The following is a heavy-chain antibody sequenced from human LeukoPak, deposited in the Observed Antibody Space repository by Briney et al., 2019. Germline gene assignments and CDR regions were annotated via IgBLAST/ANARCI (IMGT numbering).Heavy chain of an antibody. CDR1: GFTFSDYY. J-gene: IGHJ4*02. CDR3: AKDVISTVTYADY. V-gene: IGHV3-11*01. CDR2: ISSSGSTI. D-gene: IGHD4-17*01. Sequence: GGSLRLSCAASGFTFSDYYMSWIRQAPGKGLEWVSYISSSGSTIYYADSVKGRFTISRDNAKNSLYLQMNSLRAEDTALYYCAKDVISTVTYADYWGQGTLVTVSS.